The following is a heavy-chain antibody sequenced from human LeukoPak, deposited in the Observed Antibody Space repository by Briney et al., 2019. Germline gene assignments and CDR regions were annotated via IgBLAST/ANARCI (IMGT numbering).Heavy chain of an antibody. CDR3: TRRENYGSDY. D-gene: IGHD3-10*01. Sequence: GGSLRLSCTASGFTFGDYAMNWFRQAPGKGLEWVGLIRSKAYGGTTEYAASVKGRFTISRDDSKSIAYLQMNSLKTEDTAVYYCTRRENYGSDYWGQGTLVTVSS. V-gene: IGHV3-49*03. CDR1: GFTFGDYA. J-gene: IGHJ4*02. CDR2: IRSKAYGGTT.